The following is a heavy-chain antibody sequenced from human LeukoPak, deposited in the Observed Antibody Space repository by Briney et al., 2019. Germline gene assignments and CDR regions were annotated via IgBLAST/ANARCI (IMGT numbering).Heavy chain of an antibody. J-gene: IGHJ4*02. V-gene: IGHV3-23*01. CDR2: ISDSGDST. CDR1: GFTFSSYA. D-gene: IGHD6-13*01. CDR3: ARLSSSWSPTSSY. Sequence: GGSLRLSCAASGFTFSSYAMSWVRQAPGKGLEWVSAISDSGDSTFYTDSVKGRFTISRDNSKNTLYLQMNSLRAEDTAVYYCARLSSSWSPTSSYWGQGTLVTVSS.